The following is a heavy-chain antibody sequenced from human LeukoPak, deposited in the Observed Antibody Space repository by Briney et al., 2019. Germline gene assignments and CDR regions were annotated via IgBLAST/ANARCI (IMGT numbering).Heavy chain of an antibody. CDR3: TTEKRGIWFGEIFDY. V-gene: IGHV3-15*01. Sequence: GGSLRLSCAASGFTFSNAWMSWVRQAPGKGLEWVGRIKSKTDGGTTDYAAPVEGRFTISRDDSKNTLYLQMNSLKTEDTAVYYCTTEKRGIWFGEIFDYWGQGTLVTVSS. D-gene: IGHD3-10*01. J-gene: IGHJ4*02. CDR1: GFTFSNAW. CDR2: IKSKTDGGTT.